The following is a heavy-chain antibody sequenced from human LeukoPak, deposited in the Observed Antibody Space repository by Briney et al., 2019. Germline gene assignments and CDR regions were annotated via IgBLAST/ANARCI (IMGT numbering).Heavy chain of an antibody. CDR3: ARRPYDYVWGSYPPKTYSYMDV. J-gene: IGHJ6*03. Sequence: PSETLSLTCAVYGGSFSGYYWSWVRQPPGKGLEWRGEINHMGSTNYNPSLKRRVTISVDTSKNQFSLKLSSVTAADTAVYYCARRPYDYVWGSYPPKTYSYMDVWGKGTTVTISS. D-gene: IGHD3-16*02. V-gene: IGHV4-34*01. CDR1: GGSFSGYY. CDR2: INHMGST.